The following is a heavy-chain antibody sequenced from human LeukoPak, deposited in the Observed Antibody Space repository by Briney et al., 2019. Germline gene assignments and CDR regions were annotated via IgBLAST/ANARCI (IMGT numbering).Heavy chain of an antibody. CDR2: INHSGST. Sequence: SETLSLTCAVYGGSFSGYYRSWIRQPPGKGLEWIGEINHSGSTNYNPSLKSRVTISVDTSKNQFSLKLSSVTAADTAVYYCARARSYVDDFWSGYYRGGLRYFDYWGQGTLVTVSS. CDR1: GGSFSGYY. CDR3: ARARSYVDDFWSGYYRGGLRYFDY. D-gene: IGHD3-3*01. V-gene: IGHV4-34*01. J-gene: IGHJ4*02.